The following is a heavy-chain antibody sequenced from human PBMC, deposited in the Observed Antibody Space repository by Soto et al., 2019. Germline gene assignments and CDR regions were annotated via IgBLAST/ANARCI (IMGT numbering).Heavy chain of an antibody. V-gene: IGHV3-30-3*01. CDR3: ARAYGDSDLSVDY. Sequence: QVQLVESGGGVVQPGRSLRLSCAASGFTFSSYAMHWVRQAPGKGLEWVAVISYDGSNKYYADSVKGRFTISRDNSKNTLYLQINSLRAEDTAVYYCARAYGDSDLSVDYWGQGTLVTVSS. CDR1: GFTFSSYA. D-gene: IGHD4-17*01. J-gene: IGHJ4*02. CDR2: ISYDGSNK.